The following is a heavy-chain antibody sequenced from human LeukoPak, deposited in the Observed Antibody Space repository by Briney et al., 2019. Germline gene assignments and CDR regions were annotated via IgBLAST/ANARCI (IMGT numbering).Heavy chain of an antibody. CDR1: GFTFSSYG. Sequence: GGSLRLSCAASGFTFSSYGMHWVRQAPGKGLEWVAVISYDGSNKYYADSVKGRFTISRDNSKNTLYLQMNSLRAEDTAVYYCARYRGGNSPYYYYYGMDVWGQGPRVTVSS. J-gene: IGHJ6*02. CDR3: ARYRGGNSPYYYYYGMDV. D-gene: IGHD4-23*01. CDR2: ISYDGSNK. V-gene: IGHV3-30*03.